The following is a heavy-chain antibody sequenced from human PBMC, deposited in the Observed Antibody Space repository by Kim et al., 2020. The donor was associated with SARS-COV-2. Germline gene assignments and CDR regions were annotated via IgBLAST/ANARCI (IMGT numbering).Heavy chain of an antibody. Sequence: GGSLRLSCAASGFTFSSYAMSCVRQAPGKGLEWVSAISGSGGSTYYADSVKGRFTISRDNSKNTLYLQMNSLRAEDTAVYYCAKDRRSGYSSSWYGVDWFDPWGQGTLVTVSS. CDR2: ISGSGGST. V-gene: IGHV3-23*01. CDR1: GFTFSSYA. J-gene: IGHJ5*02. D-gene: IGHD6-13*01. CDR3: AKDRRSGYSSSWYGVDWFDP.